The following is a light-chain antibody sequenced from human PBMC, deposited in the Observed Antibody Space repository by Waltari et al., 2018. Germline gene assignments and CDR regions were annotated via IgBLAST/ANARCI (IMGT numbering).Light chain of an antibody. CDR3: CSYAGSYTHVV. CDR2: DVT. V-gene: IGLV2-11*01. J-gene: IGLJ2*01. CDR1: SSYAGGYDY. Sequence: QSALTHPRPASGSPGQSVTIPCTGTSSYAGGYDYVSWYPQHPGKAPKLLICDVTNRPSGVPDRFSGSKSGNTASLTISGLQAEDEADYYCCSYAGSYTHVVFGGGTKLTVL.